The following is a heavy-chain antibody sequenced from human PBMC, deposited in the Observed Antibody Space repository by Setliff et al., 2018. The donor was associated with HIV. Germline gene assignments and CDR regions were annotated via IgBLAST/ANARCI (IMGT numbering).Heavy chain of an antibody. CDR3: ATMGLNGSHWARFDY. J-gene: IGHJ4*02. CDR1: GYTFTSYY. Sequence: ASVKVSCKASGYTFTSYYLHWVRQAPGQGLEWMGMINPSGGSASYAQKFQGRVTMSRDTSTSTVYMELSSLRSEDTAVYFCATMGLNGSHWARFDYWGQGTQVTVSS. D-gene: IGHD1-26*01. V-gene: IGHV1-46*01. CDR2: INPSGGSA.